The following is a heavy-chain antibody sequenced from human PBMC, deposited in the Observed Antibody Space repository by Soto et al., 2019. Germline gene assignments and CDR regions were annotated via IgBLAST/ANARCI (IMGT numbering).Heavy chain of an antibody. V-gene: IGHV4-30-4*01. D-gene: IGHD3-9*01. CDR2: ISHSGTA. J-gene: IGHJ4*02. Sequence: QAQLQESGPGLVKPSQTLSLRCSVSGGSVRSDDYFWSWIRQPPGKALEWMGYISHSGTAYYNPSLKRRLAMSIDTSKKHFSLSLRSLTAADTATYYCARGHYDVLTGYYVRYFDYWGRGTRVTVSS. CDR1: GGSVRSDDYF. CDR3: ARGHYDVLTGYYVRYFDY.